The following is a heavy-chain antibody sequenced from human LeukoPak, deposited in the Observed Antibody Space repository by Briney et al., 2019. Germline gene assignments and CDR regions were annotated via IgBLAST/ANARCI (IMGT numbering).Heavy chain of an antibody. CDR2: TYYSGST. CDR3: ARAYCSGGSCYPWENWFDP. CDR1: GGSISSGGYS. J-gene: IGHJ5*02. Sequence: SETLSLTCAVSGGSISSGGYSWSWIRQPPGKGLEWIGYTYYSGSTYYNPSLKSRVTISVDTSKNQFSLKLSSVTAADTAVYYCARAYCSGGSCYPWENWFDPWGQGTLVTVSS. D-gene: IGHD2-15*01. V-gene: IGHV4-30-4*07.